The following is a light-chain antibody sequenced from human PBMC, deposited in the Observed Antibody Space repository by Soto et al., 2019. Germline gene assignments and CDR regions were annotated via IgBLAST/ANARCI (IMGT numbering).Light chain of an antibody. J-gene: IGKJ1*01. CDR2: DAS. V-gene: IGKV1-5*01. CDR1: QSISTW. CDR3: QQYDSYPWT. Sequence: DIQMTQSPSPLPEPVENRSTITCRASQSISTWLAWYQQKPGKVPKLLIYDASSLESGVPSRFSGGGSGTEFTLTISSLQPDDFATYYCQQYDSYPWTFGQGTKVEIK.